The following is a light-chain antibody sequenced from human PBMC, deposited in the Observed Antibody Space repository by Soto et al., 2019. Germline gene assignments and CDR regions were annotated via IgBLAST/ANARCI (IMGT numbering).Light chain of an antibody. V-gene: IGLV2-11*01. CDR2: DVS. CDR3: CSFAGNSLDV. J-gene: IGLJ1*01. CDR1: SSDVGGYNY. Sequence: QSALTQPRSVSGSPGQSVTISCTGTSSDVGGYNYVSWYQQHPGKAPKLMIYDVSKRPSGVPDRFSGSKSGNTDSLTISGLQAYDEADYYCCSFAGNSLDVFGTGTKVTVL.